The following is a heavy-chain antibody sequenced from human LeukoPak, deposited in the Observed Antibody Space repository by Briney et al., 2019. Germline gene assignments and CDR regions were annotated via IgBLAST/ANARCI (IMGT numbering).Heavy chain of an antibody. CDR2: IYSGGST. D-gene: IGHD6-19*01. Sequence: GGSLRLSCAASGFTVSSNYMSWVRQAPGKGLEWVSVIYSGGSTYYADSVKGRFTISRDNSKNTLYLQMNSLRAEDTAVYYCARDPRGSSGWLDYWGQGTLVTVSS. V-gene: IGHV3-53*01. J-gene: IGHJ4*02. CDR1: GFTVSSNY. CDR3: ARDPRGSSGWLDY.